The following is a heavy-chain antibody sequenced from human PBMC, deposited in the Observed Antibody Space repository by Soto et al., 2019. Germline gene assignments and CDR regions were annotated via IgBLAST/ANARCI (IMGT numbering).Heavy chain of an antibody. Sequence: SETLSIPCTGSGGSISRYYWSWIRKPPGKGLEWIGYIYYSGSTNYNPSLKSRVTISVDTSKNQFSLNLSSVTAADTAVYYCPRKSAKDPLKEKTAMDLDYWDPGTVDTVST. CDR3: PRKSAKDPLKEKTAMDLDY. V-gene: IGHV4-59*01. CDR2: IYYSGST. J-gene: IGHJ4*02. CDR1: GGSISRYY. D-gene: IGHD5-18*01.